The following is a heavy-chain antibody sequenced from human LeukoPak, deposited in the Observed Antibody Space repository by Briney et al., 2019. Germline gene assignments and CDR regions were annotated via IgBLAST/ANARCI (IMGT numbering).Heavy chain of an antibody. J-gene: IGHJ4*02. Sequence: PGGSLRLSCAASGFTVSSSYMSWVRQAPGEGLEWVSVIYIGGDTYYADSVRGRFTITRDNSKNIVYLEMNSLRAEDTAVYYCAKDYPMGSGSPSFFDYWGQGTLVTVSS. D-gene: IGHD3-10*01. V-gene: IGHV3-53*01. CDR1: GFTVSSSY. CDR3: AKDYPMGSGSPSFFDY. CDR2: IYIGGDT.